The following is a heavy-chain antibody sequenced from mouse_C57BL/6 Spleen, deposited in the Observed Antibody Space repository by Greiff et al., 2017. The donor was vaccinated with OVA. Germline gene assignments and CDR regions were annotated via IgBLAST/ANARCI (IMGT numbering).Heavy chain of an antibody. CDR1: GFTFSDYY. CDR2: INYDGSST. Sequence: EVQLQESEGGLVQPGSSMKLSCTASGFTFSDYYMAWVRQVPEKGLEWVANINYDGSSTYYLDSLKSRFIISRDNAKNILYLQMSSLKSEDTATYYCARAMYGSNYFDYWGQGTTLTVSS. V-gene: IGHV5-16*01. CDR3: ARAMYGSNYFDY. J-gene: IGHJ2*01. D-gene: IGHD1-1*01.